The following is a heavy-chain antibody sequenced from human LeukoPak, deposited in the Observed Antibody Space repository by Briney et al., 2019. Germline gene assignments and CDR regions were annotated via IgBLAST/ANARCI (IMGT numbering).Heavy chain of an antibody. CDR3: VRAAPRDCSPASCSLFDT. J-gene: IGHJ4*02. D-gene: IGHD2-2*01. Sequence: GGSLRLSCAASGFTFSSYAMSWVRRAPRKGLEWVSTIMIGGDGKHYADSVKGRFTISRDRSESTLYLQMNGLRADDTAVYYCVRAAPRDCSPASCSLFDTWGQGTLVTVSS. V-gene: IGHV3-23*01. CDR2: IMIGGDGK. CDR1: GFTFSSYA.